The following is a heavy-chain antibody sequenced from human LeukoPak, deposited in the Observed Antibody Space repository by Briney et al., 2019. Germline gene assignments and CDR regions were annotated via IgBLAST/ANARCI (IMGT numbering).Heavy chain of an antibody. Sequence: SVKVSCKASGYTFTSYGISWVRQAPGQGLEWMGGIIPIFGTANYAQKFQGRVTITADKSTSTVYMELSSLRSEDTAVYYCARVPTQGGFDYWGQGTLDTVSS. CDR1: GYTFTSYG. CDR3: ARVPTQGGFDY. CDR2: IIPIFGTA. V-gene: IGHV1-69*06. J-gene: IGHJ4*02.